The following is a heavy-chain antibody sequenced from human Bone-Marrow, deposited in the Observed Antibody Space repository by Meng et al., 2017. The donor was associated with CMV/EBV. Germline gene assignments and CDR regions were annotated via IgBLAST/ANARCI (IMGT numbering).Heavy chain of an antibody. CDR2: IKSKTDGGTT. J-gene: IGHJ6*02. V-gene: IGHV3-15*05. CDR3: ARNATQRFLEWLSNYYYGMDV. Sequence: GGSLRLSCAASGFTFSNAWMSWVRQAPGKGLEWVGRIKSKTDGGTTDYAAPVKGRFTISRDNAKNSLYLQMNSLRAEDTALYHCARNATQRFLEWLSNYYYGMDVWGQGTTVTVSS. CDR1: GFTFSNAW. D-gene: IGHD3-3*01.